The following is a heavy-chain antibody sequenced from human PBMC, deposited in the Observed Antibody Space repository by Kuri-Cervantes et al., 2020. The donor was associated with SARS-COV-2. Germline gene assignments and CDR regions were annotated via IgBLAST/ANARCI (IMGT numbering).Heavy chain of an antibody. J-gene: IGHJ5*02. Sequence: GGSLRLSCAASGFTFSSYAMSWVRQAPGKGLEWVGRIKSKTDGGTTDYAAPVKGRFTISRDDSKNTLYLQMNSLKTEDTAVYYCCGSYTNWFDPWGQGTLGTVSS. CDR2: IKSKTDGGTT. V-gene: IGHV3-15*01. CDR3: CGSYTNWFDP. D-gene: IGHD1-26*01. CDR1: GFTFSSYA.